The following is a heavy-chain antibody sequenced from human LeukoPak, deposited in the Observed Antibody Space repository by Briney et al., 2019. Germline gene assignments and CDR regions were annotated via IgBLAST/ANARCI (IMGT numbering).Heavy chain of an antibody. CDR2: IYYRGSF. Sequence: PSETLSLTCTVSGGSISSGSYYWSWIRQHPGKGLEWIGYIYYRGSFYYNPSLKSRVTISIDTSKDHFSLKLSSVTAADTAVYYCARQLRGVPYYGYGDYVNFWFDPWGQGTLVTVSS. CDR3: ARQLRGVPYYGYGDYVNFWFDP. CDR1: GGSISSGSYY. J-gene: IGHJ5*02. D-gene: IGHD4-17*01. V-gene: IGHV4-31*03.